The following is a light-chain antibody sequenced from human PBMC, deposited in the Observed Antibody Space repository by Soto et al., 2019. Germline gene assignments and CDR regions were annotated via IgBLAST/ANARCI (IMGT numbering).Light chain of an antibody. Sequence: DIQMTQSPSSLSASVGDRVTITCRASQSLSSYLNWYQQKPGKAPKLLIYAASSMQSGVPSRFRGSGSVTDFTLTISSLQPEDFATYDCQPSYDTLSLTFGGGTKVEIK. V-gene: IGKV1-39*01. CDR1: QSLSSY. J-gene: IGKJ4*01. CDR3: QPSYDTLSLT. CDR2: AAS.